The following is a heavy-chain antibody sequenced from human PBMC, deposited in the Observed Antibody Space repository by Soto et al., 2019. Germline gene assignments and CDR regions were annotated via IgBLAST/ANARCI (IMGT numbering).Heavy chain of an antibody. D-gene: IGHD3-3*01. CDR2: IYHSGTT. CDR3: TTGLTIFGVVISSGDY. Sequence: SETLSLTCTVSGGSIGSSAFYWGWIRQPPGKGLEWIGSIYHSGTTYYNTSLTSRVSISVDTSKNQFSLKLSSVTAADTAVYYCTTGLTIFGVVISSGDYWGQGSLVTVSS. J-gene: IGHJ4*02. CDR1: GGSIGSSAFY. V-gene: IGHV4-39*01.